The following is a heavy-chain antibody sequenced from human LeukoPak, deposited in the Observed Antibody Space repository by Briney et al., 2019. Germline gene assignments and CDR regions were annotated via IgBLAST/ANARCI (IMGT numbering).Heavy chain of an antibody. J-gene: IGHJ4*02. CDR1: GFSFSDSY. Sequence: PGGSLRLSCVVSGFSFSDSYMTWIRQTPGKGLEWLAYISGSGSDIYYADSVKGRFTISRDNAKNSLYLQMNSLRAEDTAVYYCARAGSFSSSYGISWDYWGQGALVAVSS. CDR3: ARAGSFSSSYGISWDY. V-gene: IGHV3-11*04. D-gene: IGHD2-15*01. CDR2: ISGSGSDI.